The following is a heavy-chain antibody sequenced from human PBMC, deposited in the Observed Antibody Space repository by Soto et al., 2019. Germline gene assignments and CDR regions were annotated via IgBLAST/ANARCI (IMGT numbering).Heavy chain of an antibody. Sequence: GSLRLSCAASGFTFTNVAMTWVRQAPGKGLEWVSTITDSGGSTDYADSVKGRFTISRDNSKSTLYLQMNNLRADDTAVYYCAKLYWNPRYFDYWGQGARVTVYS. J-gene: IGHJ4*02. V-gene: IGHV3-23*01. D-gene: IGHD1-1*01. CDR3: AKLYWNPRYFDY. CDR2: ITDSGGST. CDR1: GFTFTNVA.